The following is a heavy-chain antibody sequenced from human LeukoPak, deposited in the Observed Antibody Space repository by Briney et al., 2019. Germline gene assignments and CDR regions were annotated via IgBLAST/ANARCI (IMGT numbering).Heavy chain of an antibody. D-gene: IGHD5-18*01. V-gene: IGHV1-58*01. J-gene: IGHJ4*02. CDR1: GFTFTSSA. CDR3: AAPSRIQLDY. CDR2: IVVGSGNT. Sequence: ASVKVSCKASGFTFTSSAVQWVRQARGRRLEWIGWIVVGSGNTKYAQMFQGRVTITRDMSTSTAYMELSSLRSEDTAVYYCAAPSRIQLDYWGQGTLVTVSS.